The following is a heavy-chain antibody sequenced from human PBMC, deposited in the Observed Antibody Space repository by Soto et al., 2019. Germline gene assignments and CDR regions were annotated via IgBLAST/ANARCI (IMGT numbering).Heavy chain of an antibody. D-gene: IGHD2-2*01. J-gene: IGHJ6*02. CDR3: AKDANPVVVPAAMGGMDV. CDR2: ISYDGSNK. V-gene: IGHV3-30*18. CDR1: GFTFSRHG. Sequence: QVQLVESGGGVVQPGRSLSLSCAAFGFTFSRHGIHWVRQAPGKGLEWVAVISYDGSNKYYADSVNGRFTISRDNSKNTLYLQMNSLGPEDTAVYYCAKDANPVVVPAAMGGMDVWGPGTTVTVSS.